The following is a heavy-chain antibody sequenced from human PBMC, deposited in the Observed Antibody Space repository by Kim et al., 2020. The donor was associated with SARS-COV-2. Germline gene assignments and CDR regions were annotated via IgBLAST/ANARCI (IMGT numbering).Heavy chain of an antibody. Sequence: GGSLRLSCTASGFSFSYYDMNWVRQAPGRGLEWVSTISGSSSHIYYADSMEGRFTISRDNAKNSLYLQMNGLRGEDTAVYYCARVAPPQRKHGMDVWGQG. CDR2: ISGSSSHI. CDR1: GFSFSYYD. J-gene: IGHJ6*02. V-gene: IGHV3-21*01. D-gene: IGHD3-3*02. CDR3: ARVAPPQRKHGMDV.